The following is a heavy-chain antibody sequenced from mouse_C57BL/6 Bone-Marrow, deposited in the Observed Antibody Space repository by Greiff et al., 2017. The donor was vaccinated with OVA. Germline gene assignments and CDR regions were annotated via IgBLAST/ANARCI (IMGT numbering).Heavy chain of an antibody. V-gene: IGHV1-69*01. CDR1: GYTFTSYW. Sequence: QVHVKQPGAELVMPGASVKLSCKASGYTFTSYWMHWVKQRPGQGLEWIGEIDPSDSYTNYNQKFKGKSTLTVDKSSSTAYMQLSSLTSEDSAVYYCARENYGSLFAYWGQGTLVTVSA. CDR2: IDPSDSYT. D-gene: IGHD1-1*01. CDR3: ARENYGSLFAY. J-gene: IGHJ3*01.